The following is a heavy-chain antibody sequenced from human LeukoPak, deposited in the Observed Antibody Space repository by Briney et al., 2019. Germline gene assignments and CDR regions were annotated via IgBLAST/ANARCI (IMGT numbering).Heavy chain of an antibody. D-gene: IGHD6-13*01. CDR1: GGSISSYY. Sequence: SETLSLTCTVSGGSISSYYWSWLRQPPGKGGEWIGYIYYRGSNNYNPSLKSRVTISVDTSKNQVSLKLTSVTAADTAVYYCARGAWYSSSWYEYFQHWGQGTLVTVSS. CDR2: IYYRGSN. CDR3: ARGAWYSSSWYEYFQH. V-gene: IGHV4-59*01. J-gene: IGHJ1*01.